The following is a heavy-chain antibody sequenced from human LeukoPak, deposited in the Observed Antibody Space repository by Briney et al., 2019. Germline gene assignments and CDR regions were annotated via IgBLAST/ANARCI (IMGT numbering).Heavy chain of an antibody. CDR3: ARVRGPAAALHFEF. CDR2: INPNSGGT. J-gene: IGHJ4*02. D-gene: IGHD6-13*01. Sequence: ASVKVSCKASGYSFTGYYMHWVRQAPGQGLEWMGWINPNSGGTHYAQKFQGRVTMTRDTSISTAYMELSRLKSDDTAVYYCARVRGPAAALHFEFWGQGTLVTVSS. CDR1: GYSFTGYY. V-gene: IGHV1-2*02.